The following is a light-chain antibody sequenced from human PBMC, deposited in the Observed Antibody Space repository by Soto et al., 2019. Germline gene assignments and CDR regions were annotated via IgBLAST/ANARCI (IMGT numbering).Light chain of an antibody. Sequence: QSVLTQPASVSGSPGQSITISCSGSSSDIVNYNYVSWYQQHPGQAPKLMIYDVSNRPSGISNRFSGSKSGNTASLTISGLQAEDEADYYCSSKTGTSTLLFGGGTKVTVL. CDR2: DVS. CDR3: SSKTGTSTLL. V-gene: IGLV2-14*03. J-gene: IGLJ2*01. CDR1: SSDIVNYNY.